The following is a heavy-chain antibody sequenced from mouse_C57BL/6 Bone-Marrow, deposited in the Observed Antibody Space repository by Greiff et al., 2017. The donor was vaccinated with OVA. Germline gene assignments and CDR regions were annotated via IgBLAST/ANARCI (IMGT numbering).Heavy chain of an antibody. D-gene: IGHD1-1*01. V-gene: IGHV1-82*01. CDR2: IYPGDGDT. CDR1: GYAFSSSW. J-gene: IGHJ4*01. CDR3: ARSRFITTVVAPYAMDY. Sequence: QVQLQQSGPELVKPGASVKISCKASGYAFSSSWMNWVKQRPGKGLEWIGRIYPGDGDTNYNGKFKGKATLTADKSSSTAYMQLSSLTSEDSAVYFCARSRFITTVVAPYAMDYWGQGTSVTVSS.